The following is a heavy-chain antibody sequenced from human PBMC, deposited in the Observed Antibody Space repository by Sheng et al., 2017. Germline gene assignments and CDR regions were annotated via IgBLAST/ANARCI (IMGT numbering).Heavy chain of an antibody. Sequence: EVQLVESGGGLVKPGGSLRLSCAASGFTFSSYSMNWVHQAPGKGLEWVSSISSSSSYIYYADSVKGRFTISRDNAKNSLYLQMNSLRAEDTAVYYCARVITGTLYYYYMDVWGKGTTVTVSS. CDR3: ARVITGTLYYYYMDV. V-gene: IGHV3-21*01. D-gene: IGHD1-20*01. CDR1: GFTFSSYS. CDR2: ISSSSSYI. J-gene: IGHJ6*03.